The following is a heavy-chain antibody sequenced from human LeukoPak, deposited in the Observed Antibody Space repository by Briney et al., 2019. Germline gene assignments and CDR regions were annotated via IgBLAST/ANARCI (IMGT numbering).Heavy chain of an antibody. J-gene: IGHJ4*02. CDR2: IYYGGST. Sequence: SETLSLTCTVSGGSVSSGSYYWSWIRQPPGKGLEWIGYIYYGGSTNYNPSLKRRVTISVDTSKNQFSLKLSSVTAADTAVYYCARVPTLYGSGSYLDYWGQGTLVTVSS. V-gene: IGHV4-61*01. CDR1: GGSVSSGSYY. CDR3: ARVPTLYGSGSYLDY. D-gene: IGHD3-10*01.